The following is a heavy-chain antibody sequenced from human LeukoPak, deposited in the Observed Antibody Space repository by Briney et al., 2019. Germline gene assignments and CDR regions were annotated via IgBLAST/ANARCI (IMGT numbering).Heavy chain of an antibody. CDR3: ARGYCSSTSCFDP. D-gene: IGHD2-2*01. J-gene: IGHJ5*02. CDR1: GRSISSGGYY. CDR2: IYYSGST. Sequence: SQTLSLTCTVSGRSISSGGYYWSWIRQHPGKGLEWIGYIYYSGSTYYNPSLKSRVTISVDTSKNQFSLKLSSVTAADTAVYYCARGYCSSTSCFDPWGQGTLVTVSS. V-gene: IGHV4-31*03.